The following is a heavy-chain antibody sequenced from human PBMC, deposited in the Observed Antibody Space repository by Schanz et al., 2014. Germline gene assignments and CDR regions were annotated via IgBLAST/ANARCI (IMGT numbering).Heavy chain of an antibody. CDR2: ISVYTGNT. Sequence: QVQLVQSGAEAKKPGASVRVSCKASGYTFTTYAMSWVRQAPGQWLEWVGWISVYTGNTKYGQKVQGRVTMTADTSTNTAYMELRSLRSEDTAVYYCAKDSTHIDIVLVPTAIDYWGQGTLVTVSS. CDR3: AKDSTHIDIVLVPTAIDY. D-gene: IGHD2-2*01. V-gene: IGHV1-18*01. J-gene: IGHJ4*02. CDR1: GYTFTTYA.